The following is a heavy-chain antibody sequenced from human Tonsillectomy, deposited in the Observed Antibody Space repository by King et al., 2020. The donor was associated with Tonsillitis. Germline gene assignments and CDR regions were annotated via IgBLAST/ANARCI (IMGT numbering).Heavy chain of an antibody. V-gene: IGHV3-21*01. J-gene: IGHJ3*02. CDR1: GFSFSSYG. CDR2: ISPSSNYI. Sequence: VESGGGLVKPGGSLRLSCAGSGFSFSSYGINWVRQAPGKGLEWVSSISPSSNYIYYADSVKGRFTISRDNAKNSLFLQMNSLRAEDTAVYYCARVSWNHDAFDIWGQGTMVTVSS. D-gene: IGHD1-1*01. CDR3: ARVSWNHDAFDI.